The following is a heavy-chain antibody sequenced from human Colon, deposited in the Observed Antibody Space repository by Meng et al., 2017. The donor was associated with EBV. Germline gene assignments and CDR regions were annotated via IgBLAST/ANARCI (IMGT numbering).Heavy chain of an antibody. CDR1: GGSISSGTYY. D-gene: IGHD3-22*01. CDR3: ARYVFDSSSLYSNWFDP. Sequence: QVQLQESGPXLVKPXXXLSLTCTXSGGSISSGTYYWGWIRQLPGKGLEWIAYIHYSGSTYYSPSLKSRVTISVDTSKNQLSLKLSSMTAADTAVYYCARYVFDSSSLYSNWFDPWGQGTLVTVSS. V-gene: IGHV4-31*03. J-gene: IGHJ5*02. CDR2: IHYSGST.